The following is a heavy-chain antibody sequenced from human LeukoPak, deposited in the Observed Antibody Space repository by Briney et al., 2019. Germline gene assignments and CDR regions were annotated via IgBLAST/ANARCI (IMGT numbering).Heavy chain of an antibody. CDR2: IYTSGST. V-gene: IGHV4-4*07. Sequence: PSETLSLTCTVSGGSISSYYWSWIRQPAGKGLEWIGRIYTSGSTNYNPSLKSRVTISVDTSKNQFSLKLSSVTAADTAVYYCARERRPARQNYYYYMDVWGKGTTVTVSS. CDR1: GGSISSYY. J-gene: IGHJ6*03. D-gene: IGHD6-6*01. CDR3: ARERRPARQNYYYYMDV.